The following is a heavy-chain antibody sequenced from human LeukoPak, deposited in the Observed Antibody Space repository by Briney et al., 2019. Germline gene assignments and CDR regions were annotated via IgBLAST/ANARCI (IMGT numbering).Heavy chain of an antibody. V-gene: IGHV1-69*13. D-gene: IGHD3-10*01. CDR2: IIPIFGTA. Sequence: ASVKVSCKASGGTFSSYAISWVRRAPGQGLEWMGGIIPIFGTANYAQKFQGRVTITADESTSTAYMELSSLRSEDTAVYYCASLPFYGSGSYPGSNDYWGQGTLVTVSS. J-gene: IGHJ4*02. CDR3: ASLPFYGSGSYPGSNDY. CDR1: GGTFSSYA.